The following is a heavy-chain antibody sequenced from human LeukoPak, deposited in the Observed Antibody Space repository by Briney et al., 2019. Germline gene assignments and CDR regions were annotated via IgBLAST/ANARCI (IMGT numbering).Heavy chain of an antibody. J-gene: IGHJ6*02. Sequence: PSETLSLTCAVYGGSFSGYYWSWLRQPPGKGLEWLGEINHSGSTNYNPSLKSRVTISVDTSKNQFSLKLSSVTAADTAVYYCARGPPIFGVVIHYYYYGMDVWGQGTTVTVSS. CDR2: INHSGST. CDR1: GGSFSGYY. CDR3: ARGPPIFGVVIHYYYYGMDV. V-gene: IGHV4-34*01. D-gene: IGHD3-3*01.